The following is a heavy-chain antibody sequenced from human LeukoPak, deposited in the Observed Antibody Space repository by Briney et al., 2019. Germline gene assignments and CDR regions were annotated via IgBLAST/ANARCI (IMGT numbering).Heavy chain of an antibody. V-gene: IGHV3-30*02. Sequence: PGGSLRLSCAASGFTFSSYGMHWVRQAPGKGLEWVAFIRYDGSNKYYADSVKGRFTISRDNSKNTLYLQMNSLRAEDTAVYYCAKIQKNWNHFDYWGQGTLVTVSS. CDR1: GFTFSSYG. D-gene: IGHD1-1*01. CDR3: AKIQKNWNHFDY. J-gene: IGHJ4*02. CDR2: IRYDGSNK.